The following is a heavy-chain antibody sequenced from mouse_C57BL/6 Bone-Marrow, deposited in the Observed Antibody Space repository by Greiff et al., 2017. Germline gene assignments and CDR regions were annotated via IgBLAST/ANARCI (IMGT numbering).Heavy chain of an antibody. CDR2: IDPSDSET. V-gene: IGHV1-52*01. CDR1: GYTFTSYW. J-gene: IGHJ3*01. D-gene: IGHD2-5*01. CDR3: ARWGYYSSSGWCAY. Sequence: QVQLQQPGAELVRPGSSVKLSCKASGYTFTSYWMHWVKQRPIQGLEWIGNIDPSDSETHYNQKFKDKATLTVDKSSSTASMQLSSLTSSYSAVYYGARWGYYSSSGWCAYWGQGTLGTVSA.